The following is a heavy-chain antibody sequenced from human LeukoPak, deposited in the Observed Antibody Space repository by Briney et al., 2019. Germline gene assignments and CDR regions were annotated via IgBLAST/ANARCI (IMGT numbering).Heavy chain of an antibody. J-gene: IGHJ4*02. V-gene: IGHV3-30*04. Sequence: PGGSLRLSCAASGFTFRSYAMHWVRQAPGKGLEWVAVISYDGSNKYYADSVKGRFTISRDNSKNTLYLQMNSLRAEDTAVYYCAKDRSGQAYGGNSEWGRGTLVTVSS. CDR3: AKDRSGQAYGGNSE. D-gene: IGHD4-23*01. CDR2: ISYDGSNK. CDR1: GFTFRSYA.